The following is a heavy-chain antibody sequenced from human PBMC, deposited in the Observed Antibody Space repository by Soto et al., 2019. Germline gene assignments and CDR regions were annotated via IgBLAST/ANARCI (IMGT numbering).Heavy chain of an antibody. J-gene: IGHJ5*02. CDR1: GFTFSSYE. CDR2: ISSSGSTI. V-gene: IGHV3-48*03. D-gene: IGHD1-7*01. CDR3: ARVGGTGTGWFDP. Sequence: GGSLRLSCAASGFTFSSYEMNWVRQAPGKGLEWVSYISSSGSTIYYADSVKGRFTISRDNANNSLYLQMNSLRAEDTAVYYCARVGGTGTGWFDPWGQGTLVTVSS.